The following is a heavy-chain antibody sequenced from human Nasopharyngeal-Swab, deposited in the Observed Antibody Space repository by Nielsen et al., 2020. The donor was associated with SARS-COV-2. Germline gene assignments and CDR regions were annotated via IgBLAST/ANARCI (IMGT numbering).Heavy chain of an antibody. Sequence: GGSLRLSCAASGFTFSSYSMNWVRQAPGKGLEWVSYISSSSSTIYYADSVKGRFTISRDNAKNSLYLQMNSLRAEDTAVYYCAKYSSATDAFDIWGQGTMVTVPS. CDR1: GFTFSSYS. CDR3: AKYSSATDAFDI. D-gene: IGHD6-19*01. J-gene: IGHJ3*02. V-gene: IGHV3-48*04. CDR2: ISSSSSTI.